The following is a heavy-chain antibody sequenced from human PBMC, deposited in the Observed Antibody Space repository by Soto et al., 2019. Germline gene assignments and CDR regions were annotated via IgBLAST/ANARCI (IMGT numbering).Heavy chain of an antibody. CDR1: GFTFSSYG. V-gene: IGHV3-30*18. CDR3: AKGTGAPGAI. J-gene: IGHJ3*02. D-gene: IGHD1-26*01. CDR2: ISYDGSNK. Sequence: PGGSLRLSCAASGFTFSSYGMHWVRHAPGKGLEGVAVISYDGSNKYYADSVKGRFTISRDNSKNTLYLQMNSLRAEDTAVYYCAKGTGAPGAIWGQGTMVTVSS.